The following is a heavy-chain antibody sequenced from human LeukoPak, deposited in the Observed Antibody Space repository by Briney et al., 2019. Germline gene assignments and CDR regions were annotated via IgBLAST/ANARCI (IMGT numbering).Heavy chain of an antibody. V-gene: IGHV3-48*01. Sequence: GGSLGLSCAASGFTFSSYSMNWVRQAPGKGLEWVSYISSSSSTIYYADSVKGRFTISRDNAKNSLYLQMNSLRAEDTAVYYCARGGDCSSTSCSIYDFDYWGQGTLVTVSS. J-gene: IGHJ4*02. CDR3: ARGGDCSSTSCSIYDFDY. CDR2: ISSSSSTI. D-gene: IGHD2-2*01. CDR1: GFTFSSYS.